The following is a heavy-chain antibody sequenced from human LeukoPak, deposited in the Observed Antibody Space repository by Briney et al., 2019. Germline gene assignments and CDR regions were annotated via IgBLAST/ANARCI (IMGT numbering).Heavy chain of an antibody. Sequence: SETLSLTCAVSSGSIFSSNWWSWVRQPPGKGLEWIGQIFYSGSTSYSPSLKSRVTISVDKSKNQFSLKLSSVTAADTAVYYCARYLHISAPFDVWGQGTLVTVSS. D-gene: IGHD2-21*01. CDR1: SGSIFSSNW. CDR3: ARYLHISAPFDV. CDR2: IFYSGST. J-gene: IGHJ4*02. V-gene: IGHV4-4*02.